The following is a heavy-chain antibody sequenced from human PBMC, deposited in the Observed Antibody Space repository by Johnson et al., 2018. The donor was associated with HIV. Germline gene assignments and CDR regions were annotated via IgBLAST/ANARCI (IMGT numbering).Heavy chain of an antibody. Sequence: VQVVESGGALVKPGGSLRLSCAASGFTFSNAWMNWVRQAPGKGLEWVGRIKRKTDGGTTDYAAPVKGRFTISRDDSKNTLYLQMNSLKTEDTAVYYCTTPITVTYAFDIWGQGTMVTVSS. V-gene: IGHV3-15*02. D-gene: IGHD4-11*01. CDR3: TTPITVTYAFDI. J-gene: IGHJ3*02. CDR1: GFTFSNAW. CDR2: IKRKTDGGTT.